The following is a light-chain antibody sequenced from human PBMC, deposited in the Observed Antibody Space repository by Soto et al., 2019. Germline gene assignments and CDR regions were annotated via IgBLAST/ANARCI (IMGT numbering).Light chain of an antibody. CDR3: QQRSNWPPT. CDR2: DAS. CDR1: QSVSSY. V-gene: IGKV3-11*01. Sequence: IALTQSPSSLSLSLGDRATISCRATQSVSSYLAWYQQKPGQAPRLLIYDASNRATDIPARFSGSGSGTDFTLTISSLEPEDFAVYYCQQRSNWPPTFGQGTKVDIK. J-gene: IGKJ1*01.